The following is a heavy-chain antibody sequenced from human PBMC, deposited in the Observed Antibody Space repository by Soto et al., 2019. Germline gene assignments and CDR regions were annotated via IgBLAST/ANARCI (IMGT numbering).Heavy chain of an antibody. CDR2: INPKTGDR. CDR3: ARARDLVPDY. J-gene: IGHJ4*02. V-gene: IGHV1-2*02. CDR1: GYTFSDYY. Sequence: QVQLVQSGAEVKKPGASVKVSCKASGYTFSDYYMHWVRQAPGQGLEWMGWINPKTGDRNYAQKFQGRVTMTRDTSIGTAYIELRSLTSYDTAVYYFARARDLVPDYWGQGTPVTVSS.